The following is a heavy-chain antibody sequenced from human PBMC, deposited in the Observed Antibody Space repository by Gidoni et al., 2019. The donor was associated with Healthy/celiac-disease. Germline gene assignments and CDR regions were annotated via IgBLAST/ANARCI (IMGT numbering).Heavy chain of an antibody. CDR2: ISYDGSNK. Sequence: QVQLVESGGGVVQPGRSLRLSCAASGFTFSSYGMHWVRQAPGKGLEWVAVISYDGSNKYYADSVKGRFTISRDNSKNTLYLQMNSLRAEDTAVYYCAKATDIVAEGHFNFDYWGQGTLVTVSS. D-gene: IGHD5-12*01. J-gene: IGHJ4*02. CDR3: AKATDIVAEGHFNFDY. V-gene: IGHV3-30*18. CDR1: GFTFSSYG.